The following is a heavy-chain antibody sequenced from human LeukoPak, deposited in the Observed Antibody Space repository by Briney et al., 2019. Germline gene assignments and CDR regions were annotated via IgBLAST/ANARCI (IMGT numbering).Heavy chain of an antibody. J-gene: IGHJ4*02. CDR3: ARETRVRWTDY. Sequence: GGSLRLSCAASDFSVGSNYMTWVRQAPGEGLEWVSSISSSSSYIYYADSVKGRFTISRDNAKNSLYLQMNSLRAEDTAVYYCARETRVRWTDYWGQGILVTVSS. CDR2: ISSSSSYI. CDR1: DFSVGSNY. D-gene: IGHD5-24*01. V-gene: IGHV3-21*01.